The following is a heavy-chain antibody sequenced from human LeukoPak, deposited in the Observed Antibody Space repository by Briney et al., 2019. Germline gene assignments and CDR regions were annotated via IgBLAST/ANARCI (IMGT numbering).Heavy chain of an antibody. CDR2: IYYSGST. Sequence: SETLSLTCAVYGGSFSGYYWSWIRQPPGKGLEWIGSIYYSGSTYYNPSLKSRVTISVDTSKNQFSLKLSSVTAADTAVYYCARLSSSSLWGQGTLVTVSS. D-gene: IGHD6-6*01. V-gene: IGHV4-34*01. CDR3: ARLSSSSL. CDR1: GGSFSGYY. J-gene: IGHJ4*02.